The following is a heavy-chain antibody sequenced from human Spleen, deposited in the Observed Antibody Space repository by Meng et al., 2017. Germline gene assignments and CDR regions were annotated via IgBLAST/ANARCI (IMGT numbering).Heavy chain of an antibody. CDR3: ARDSYSRGYYYYGMDV. J-gene: IGHJ6*02. Sequence: GSLRLSCTVSDDSISSYYWNWIRQPPGKGLEWIGFIYHNGDTNYNPSLKSRVTISVDTSKNQFSLKLSSVTAADTAVYYCARDSYSRGYYYYGMDVWGQGTTVTVSS. CDR1: DDSISSYY. D-gene: IGHD6-13*01. V-gene: IGHV4-59*01. CDR2: IYHNGDT.